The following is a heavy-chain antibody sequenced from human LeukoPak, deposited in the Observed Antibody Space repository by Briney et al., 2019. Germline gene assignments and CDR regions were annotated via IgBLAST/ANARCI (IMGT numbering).Heavy chain of an antibody. D-gene: IGHD3-22*01. Sequence: GGSLRLSCAASGLTFGAYAMSWVRQVPGKGLEWVSSISISGEYISYTDSVKGRFTISRDNSKNALYLEMNNQRAIDTAGYDCAKLGLHQYDSSGHLSYWGQGTLVTVSS. CDR2: ISISGEYI. CDR1: GLTFGAYA. V-gene: IGHV3-23*01. CDR3: AKLGLHQYDSSGHLSY. J-gene: IGHJ4*02.